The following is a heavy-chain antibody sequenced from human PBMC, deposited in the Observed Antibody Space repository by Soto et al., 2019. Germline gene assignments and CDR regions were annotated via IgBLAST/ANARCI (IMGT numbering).Heavy chain of an antibody. V-gene: IGHV3-66*01. Sequence: PGGSLRLSCAASGFTVSSNYMSWVRQAPGKGLEWVSVIYSGGSTYYADSVKGRFTISRDNSKNTLYLQMNSLRAEDTAVYYCARVVRGITIFGVVDDAFDIWGQGTMVTVSS. CDR1: GFTVSSNY. CDR3: ARVVRGITIFGVVDDAFDI. J-gene: IGHJ3*02. D-gene: IGHD3-3*01. CDR2: IYSGGST.